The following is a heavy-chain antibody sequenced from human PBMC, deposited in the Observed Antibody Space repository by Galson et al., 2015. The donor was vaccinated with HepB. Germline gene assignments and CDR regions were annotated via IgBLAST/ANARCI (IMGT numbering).Heavy chain of an antibody. CDR2: TYYRSKWYN. CDR3: ARGRNPARAFDI. V-gene: IGHV6-1*01. CDR1: GDSVSSNSAT. J-gene: IGHJ3*02. Sequence: CAISGDSVSSNSATWDWFRQSPSRGLEWLGRTYYRSKWYNDYAPFMKSRVIINPDTSMHQFSLQLNSVRPEDTAVYYCARGRNPARAFDIWGQGTMVTVSS. D-gene: IGHD2/OR15-2a*01.